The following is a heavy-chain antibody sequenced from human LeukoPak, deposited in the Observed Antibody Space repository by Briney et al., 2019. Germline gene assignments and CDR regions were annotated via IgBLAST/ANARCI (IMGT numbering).Heavy chain of an antibody. V-gene: IGHV3-23*01. Sequence: GWSLRLSCVESGFTSSNYAMSWVRQAPGGGLEWVAAISGNGGTTYYADSVKGRFTISRDNSKNTLYLQMNSLRAEDTAVFYCAKATTISAAGSHFVYWGQGTLVTVSS. J-gene: IGHJ4*02. CDR3: AKATTISAAGSHFVY. CDR2: ISGNGGTT. D-gene: IGHD6-13*01. CDR1: GFTSSNYA.